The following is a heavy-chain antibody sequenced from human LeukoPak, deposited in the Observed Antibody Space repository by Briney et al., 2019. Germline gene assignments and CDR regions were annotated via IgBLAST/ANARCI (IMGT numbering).Heavy chain of an antibody. Sequence: GGSLRLSCAASGFTFSSYSMNWVRQAPGKGLEWVSSISSSSSDIYYADSVKGRFTISRDNAKNTLYLQMNSLRVEDTAVYYCAKRGGSYRGFDYWGQGTLVTVSS. V-gene: IGHV3-21*04. CDR3: AKRGGSYRGFDY. D-gene: IGHD1-26*01. J-gene: IGHJ4*02. CDR1: GFTFSSYS. CDR2: ISSSSSDI.